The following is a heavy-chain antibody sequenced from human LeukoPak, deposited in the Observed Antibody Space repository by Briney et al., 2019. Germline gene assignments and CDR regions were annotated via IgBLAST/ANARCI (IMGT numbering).Heavy chain of an antibody. V-gene: IGHV4-59*01. J-gene: IGHJ3*01. D-gene: IGHD1-1*01. CDR2: IYYSGST. CDR1: GGSISSYH. Sequence: PSETLSLTCTVSGGSISSYHWSWIRQPPGTGLEWIGYIYYSGSTNYNPSLKSPVTISVDTSKSQFSLKLNSVTAADTAVYYCATKTAINAFHVWGQGTMVTVSS. CDR3: ATKTAINAFHV.